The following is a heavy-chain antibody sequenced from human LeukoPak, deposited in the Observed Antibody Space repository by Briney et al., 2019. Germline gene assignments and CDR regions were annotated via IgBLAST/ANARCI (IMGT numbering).Heavy chain of an antibody. J-gene: IGHJ1*01. CDR1: GGSFTDFY. V-gene: IGHV4-34*01. CDR2: INHSGST. Sequence: SETLSLTCAVYGGSFTDFYWSWIRQPPGKGLEWIGEINHSGSTNYNPSRKSRVTISVDTSKNQFSLKLTSVTAADTAVYYCAYSSGYQQHWGQGTLVTVSS. CDR3: AYSSGYQQH. D-gene: IGHD3-22*01.